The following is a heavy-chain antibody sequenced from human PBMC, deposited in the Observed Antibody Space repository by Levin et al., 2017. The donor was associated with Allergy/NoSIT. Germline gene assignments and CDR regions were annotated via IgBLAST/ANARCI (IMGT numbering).Heavy chain of an antibody. CDR2: IKQDGSEK. Sequence: GESLKISCAASGFTFSSYWMSWVRQAPGKGLEWVANIKQDGSEKYYVDSVKGRFTISRDNAKNSLYLQMNSLRAEDTAVYYCARGGGVDTAMVLCFDYWGQGTLVTVSS. V-gene: IGHV3-7*01. CDR1: GFTFSSYW. D-gene: IGHD5-18*01. CDR3: ARGGGVDTAMVLCFDY. J-gene: IGHJ4*02.